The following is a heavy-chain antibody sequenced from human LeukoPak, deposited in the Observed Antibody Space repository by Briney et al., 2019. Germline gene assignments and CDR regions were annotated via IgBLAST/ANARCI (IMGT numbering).Heavy chain of an antibody. Sequence: SVKVSCKASGDTFSSYAISWVRQAPGQGLEWMGGIIPIFGTANYAQKFQGRVTITADESTSTAYMELSSLRSEDTAVYYCARGQIVVVPAAMGYGWLDHWGQGTLVTVSS. CDR1: GDTFSSYA. CDR2: IIPIFGTA. D-gene: IGHD2-2*01. CDR3: ARGQIVVVPAAMGYGWLDH. V-gene: IGHV1-69*13. J-gene: IGHJ5*02.